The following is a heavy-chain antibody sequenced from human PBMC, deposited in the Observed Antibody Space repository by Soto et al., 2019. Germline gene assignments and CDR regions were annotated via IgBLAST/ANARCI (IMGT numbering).Heavy chain of an antibody. CDR3: ARGYSGHYYFDY. D-gene: IGHD5-12*01. J-gene: IGHJ4*02. CDR2: IYYSGST. V-gene: IGHV4-31*03. Sequence: SETLSLTCTVSGGSISSGGYYWSWICQHPGKGLEWIGYIYYSGSTYYNPSLKSRVTISVDTSKNQFSLKLSSVTAADTAVYYCARGYSGHYYFDYWGQGTLVTVSS. CDR1: GGSISSGGYY.